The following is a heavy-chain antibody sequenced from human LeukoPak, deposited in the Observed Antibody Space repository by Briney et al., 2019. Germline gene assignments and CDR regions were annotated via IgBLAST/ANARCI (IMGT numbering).Heavy chain of an antibody. CDR1: GFTFSSYG. V-gene: IGHV3-30*18. D-gene: IGHD3-9*01. Sequence: GGSLRLSCAASGFTFSSYGMHWVRQAPGKGLEWVAVISYDGSNKYYADSVKGRFTISRDNSKNTLNLQMNSLRVEDTAVYYCAKADRSNYDILTGHSSGYAFAIGRQGTMVTVSS. CDR3: AKADRSNYDILTGHSSGYAFAI. J-gene: IGHJ3*02. CDR2: ISYDGSNK.